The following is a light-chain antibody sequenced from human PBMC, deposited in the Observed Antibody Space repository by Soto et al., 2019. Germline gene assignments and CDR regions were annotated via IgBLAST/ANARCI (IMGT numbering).Light chain of an antibody. Sequence: QSALTQPASVSGSPGQSITISCTGTSSDVGAYDFVSWHQQHPGKAPKLMIYNVYNRPSGISYRFSGSKSGNTASLTISGLQGEDEADYYSSAYTASRTYVFGTGTKVTVL. CDR2: NVY. V-gene: IGLV2-14*03. J-gene: IGLJ1*01. CDR1: SSDVGAYDF. CDR3: SAYTASRTYV.